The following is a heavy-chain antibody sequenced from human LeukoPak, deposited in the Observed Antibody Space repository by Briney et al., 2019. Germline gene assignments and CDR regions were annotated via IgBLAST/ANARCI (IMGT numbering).Heavy chain of an antibody. V-gene: IGHV3-23*01. CDR1: GFTFISYA. CDR3: TPYSNSPVDWFDP. J-gene: IGHJ5*02. CDR2: ISGSGGCT. Sequence: GGSLRLSCAASGFTFISYAMSWVRQAPGKGLEWVSAISGSGGCTYYADSVKGRFTIPRDNSKNTLYLQMNRLRAEDTAVYYCTPYSNSPVDWFDPWGQGTLVTVSS. D-gene: IGHD4-11*01.